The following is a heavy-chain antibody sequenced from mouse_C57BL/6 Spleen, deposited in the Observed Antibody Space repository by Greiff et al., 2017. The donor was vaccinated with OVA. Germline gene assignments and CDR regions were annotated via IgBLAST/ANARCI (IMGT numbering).Heavy chain of an antibody. CDR3: AGCDYDEGFAY. Sequence: QVQLQQSGAELVRPGTSVKVSCKASGYAFTNYLIEWVKQRPGQGLEWIGVINPGSGGTNYNEKFKGKATLTADKSSSTAYMQLSSLTSEDSAVYFCAGCDYDEGFAYWGQGTLVTVSA. CDR1: GYAFTNYL. D-gene: IGHD2-4*01. J-gene: IGHJ3*01. V-gene: IGHV1-54*01. CDR2: INPGSGGT.